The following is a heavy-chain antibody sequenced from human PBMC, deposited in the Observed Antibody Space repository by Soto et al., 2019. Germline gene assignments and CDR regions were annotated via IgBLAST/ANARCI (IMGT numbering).Heavy chain of an antibody. D-gene: IGHD3-10*01. CDR2: IKKDGSRT. Sequence: EAQLVESGGGLVQPGGSLRLSCEASGFSLGSYWMTWVRQAPGKGLEWVANIKKDGSRTSYLDSVRGRFSISRANVGNTLSLQMDILRAEDTGLYFCARDVSPGTSTLCLDAFDIWGQGTMVTVSS. CDR1: GFSLGSYW. CDR3: ARDVSPGTSTLCLDAFDI. J-gene: IGHJ3*02. V-gene: IGHV3-7*05.